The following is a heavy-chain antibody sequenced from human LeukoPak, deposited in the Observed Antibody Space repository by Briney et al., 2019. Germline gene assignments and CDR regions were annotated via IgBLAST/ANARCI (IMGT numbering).Heavy chain of an antibody. V-gene: IGHV1-2*02. CDR2: INPNSGGT. Sequence: ASVKVSCKASGYTFTGYYMHWVRQAPGQGLEWMGWINPNSGGTNYAQKFQGRVTMTRDTSISTAYMELSRLRSDDTAVYYCARVAEYYYDGSGYYGYWGQGTLVTVSS. CDR3: ARVAEYYYDGSGYYGY. D-gene: IGHD3-22*01. CDR1: GYTFTGYY. J-gene: IGHJ4*02.